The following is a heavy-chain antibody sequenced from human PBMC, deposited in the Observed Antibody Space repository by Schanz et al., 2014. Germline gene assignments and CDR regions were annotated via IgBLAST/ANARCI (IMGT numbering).Heavy chain of an antibody. J-gene: IGHJ6*02. D-gene: IGHD1-26*01. Sequence: QVQLQQWGAGLLKPSETLSLTCAVYGGSFSGYYWSWIRQPPGKGLEWIGEINHSGSTNYNPSLKSRVTVSVATSKNQFSLKLTSVTAADTAVYYCAREVGDYGMDVWGQGATVTVSS. CDR1: GGSFSGYY. CDR2: INHSGST. CDR3: AREVGDYGMDV. V-gene: IGHV4-34*01.